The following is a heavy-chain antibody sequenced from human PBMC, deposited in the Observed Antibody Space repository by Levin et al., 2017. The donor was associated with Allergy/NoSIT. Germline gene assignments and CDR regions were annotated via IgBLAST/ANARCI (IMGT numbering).Heavy chain of an antibody. J-gene: IGHJ4*02. CDR3: NSPSEGY. V-gene: IGHV3-73*01. CDR1: GFIISGSS. Sequence: GESLKISCAASGFIISGSSMHWVRQASGKGLEWVGRIRTKADNYATAYGASMKGRFTISRDDSKNTAYLQINSLRTEDTAVYYCNSPSEGYWGQGTLVTVSS. CDR2: IRTKADNYAT.